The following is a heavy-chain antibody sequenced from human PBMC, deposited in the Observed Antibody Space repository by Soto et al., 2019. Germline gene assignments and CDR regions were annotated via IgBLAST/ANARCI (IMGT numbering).Heavy chain of an antibody. V-gene: IGHV3-30*18. D-gene: IGHD1-26*01. CDR1: GFSLSNNG. CDR2: ISYDGNNK. CDR3: EKGGSGSYLTYDDYYGMDV. J-gene: IGHJ6*02. Sequence: PGGTLRLSCAASGFSLSNNGMHWVRQAPGKGLEWVAVISYDGNNKYYASAVKGHFTISKDNSKNTVYTEMNNLRVKDTAMYYWEKGGSGSYLTYDDYYGMDVWGQGAMVTVSS.